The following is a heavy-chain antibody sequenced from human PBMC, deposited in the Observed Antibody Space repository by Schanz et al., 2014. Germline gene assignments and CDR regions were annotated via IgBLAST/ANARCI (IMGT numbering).Heavy chain of an antibody. CDR3: ARDAEGIHYFDY. Sequence: QVQLVQSGSELKKPGASVKVFCKASGYTFTSYAMNWVRQAPGQGLEWMGTIIPILDITNYAQKFQGRVTITADKSTSTAYMELSNLRSEDTAVYYCARDAEGIHYFDYWGQGTLVTVSS. V-gene: IGHV1-69*09. J-gene: IGHJ4*02. CDR1: GYTFTSYA. CDR2: IIPILDIT.